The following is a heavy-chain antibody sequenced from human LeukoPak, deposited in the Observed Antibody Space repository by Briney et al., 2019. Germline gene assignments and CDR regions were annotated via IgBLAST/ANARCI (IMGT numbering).Heavy chain of an antibody. V-gene: IGHV3-23*01. D-gene: IGHD6-13*01. CDR1: GLTFGNTA. CDR3: AIGGGISTPGH. J-gene: IGHJ4*02. CDR2: ISGSGGST. Sequence: PGGSLRLSCAASGLTFGNTAMSWVRQAPGKGLEWVSSISGSGGSTYYADFVRGRFSISRDNSKNTLSLQMNSLTAEDTAIYYCAIGGGISTPGHWGQGTPVTVSS.